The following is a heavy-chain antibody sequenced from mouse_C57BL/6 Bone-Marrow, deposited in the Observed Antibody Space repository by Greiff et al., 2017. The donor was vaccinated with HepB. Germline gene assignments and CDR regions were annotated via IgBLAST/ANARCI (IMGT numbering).Heavy chain of an antibody. CDR1: GFTFSDAW. CDR3: TRSSMVTTTGFAY. Sequence: EVKLVESGGGLVQPGGSMKLSCAASGFTFSDAWMDWVRQSPEKGLEWVAEIRNKANNHATYYAESVKGRFTISRDDSKSSVYLQMNSLRAEDTGIYYCTRSSMVTTTGFAYWGQGTLVTVSA. D-gene: IGHD2-2*01. CDR2: IRNKANNHAT. V-gene: IGHV6-6*01. J-gene: IGHJ3*01.